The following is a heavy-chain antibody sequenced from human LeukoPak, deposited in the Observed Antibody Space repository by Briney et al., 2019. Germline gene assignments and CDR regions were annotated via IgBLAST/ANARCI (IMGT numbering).Heavy chain of an antibody. CDR2: IKQDGSEK. CDR3: ARDRLVPWNFDY. J-gene: IGHJ4*02. D-gene: IGHD2-8*02. V-gene: IGHV3-7*01. CDR1: GFTFSSYW. Sequence: PGGSLRLSCAASGFTFSSYWMSWVRRAPGKGLEWVANIKQDGSEKYYVDSVKGRFTISRDSAKNSLYLQMNSLRAEDTAVYYCARDRLVPWNFDYWGQGTLVTVSS.